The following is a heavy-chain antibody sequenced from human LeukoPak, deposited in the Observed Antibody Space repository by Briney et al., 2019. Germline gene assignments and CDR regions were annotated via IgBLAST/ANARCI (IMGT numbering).Heavy chain of an antibody. D-gene: IGHD4-23*01. V-gene: IGHV4-61*02. CDR2: IYTSGST. CDR1: GGSISSGSYY. CDR3: ARDTTVVPGAFDI. J-gene: IGHJ3*02. Sequence: SETLSLTCTVSGGSISSGSYYWSWIRQPAGKGLEWIGRIYTSGSTNYNPSLKSRVTISVDTSKNQFSLKLSSVTAADTAVYYCARDTTVVPGAFDIWGQGTMVTVSS.